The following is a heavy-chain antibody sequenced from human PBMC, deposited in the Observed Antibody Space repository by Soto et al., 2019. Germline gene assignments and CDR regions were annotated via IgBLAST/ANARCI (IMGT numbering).Heavy chain of an antibody. CDR1: GFTFSSFA. D-gene: IGHD2-2*01. CDR3: AKLDLGYCSSTSCRAFDP. V-gene: IGHV3-23*01. Sequence: GGSLRLSCAASGFTFSSFAMSWVRQAPGKGLEWVSGISGSGGSTYHADSVKGRFTISRDNSKNTLYLQMNSLRAEDTAVYYCAKLDLGYCSSTSCRAFDPWGQGTLVTVSS. J-gene: IGHJ5*02. CDR2: ISGSGGST.